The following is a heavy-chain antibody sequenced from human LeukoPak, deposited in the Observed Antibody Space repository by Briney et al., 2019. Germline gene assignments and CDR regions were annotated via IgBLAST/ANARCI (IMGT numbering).Heavy chain of an antibody. CDR2: ISSSSSYI. D-gene: IGHD3-22*01. CDR3: ARAPTYYYDSSPVVAAFDI. Sequence: PGGSLRLSCAASGFTFSSYSMNWVRQAPGKGLEWVSSISSSSSYIYYADSVKGRFTISRDNAKNSLYLQMSSLRAEDTAVYYCARAPTYYYDSSPVVAAFDIWGQGTMVTVSS. J-gene: IGHJ3*02. CDR1: GFTFSSYS. V-gene: IGHV3-21*01.